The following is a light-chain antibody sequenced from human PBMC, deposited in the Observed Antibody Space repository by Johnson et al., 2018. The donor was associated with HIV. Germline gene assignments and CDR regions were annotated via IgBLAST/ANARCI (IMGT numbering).Light chain of an antibody. CDR1: NSNIGNNY. Sequence: VLTQPPSVSAAPGQKVTISCSGSNSNIGNNYVSWYQQLPGTAPKLLIYENNKRPSGIPDRFSGSKSGTSATLGITGLQTGDEADYHCGTWDSSLSAGVFGTGTKVTVL. CDR3: GTWDSSLSAGV. J-gene: IGLJ1*01. V-gene: IGLV1-51*02. CDR2: ENN.